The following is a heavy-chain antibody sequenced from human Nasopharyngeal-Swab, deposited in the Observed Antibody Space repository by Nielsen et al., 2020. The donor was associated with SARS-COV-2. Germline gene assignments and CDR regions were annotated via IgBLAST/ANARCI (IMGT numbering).Heavy chain of an antibody. V-gene: IGHV7-4-1*02. CDR3: ARPFGPLYEYFDH. D-gene: IGHD3-3*01. Sequence: ASVKVSCKASGYSFRTYGIYWVRQAPGQGLEWMGWINTNTGNPTYAQDFTGRFVFSLDTSVSKAYLQISGLTAEDTAVYYCARPFGPLYEYFDHWGQGTLVTVSS. J-gene: IGHJ1*01. CDR1: GYSFRTYG. CDR2: INTNTGNP.